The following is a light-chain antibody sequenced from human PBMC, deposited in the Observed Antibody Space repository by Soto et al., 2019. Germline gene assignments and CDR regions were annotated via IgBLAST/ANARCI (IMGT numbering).Light chain of an antibody. CDR3: QQRSNWPS. Sequence: EIVLTQSPATLSLFPGERAALSCRASQSVTSYLAWYRQKPGQAPRLLIYDASNRATGIPARFSGSGSGTDFTLTISSLEPEDFAVYYCQQRSNWPSFGQGTRLENK. CDR1: QSVTSY. J-gene: IGKJ5*01. V-gene: IGKV3-11*01. CDR2: DAS.